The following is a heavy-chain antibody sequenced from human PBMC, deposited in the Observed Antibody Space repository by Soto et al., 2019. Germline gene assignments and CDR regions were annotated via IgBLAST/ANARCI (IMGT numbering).Heavy chain of an antibody. Sequence: EVQLVESGGGLVKPGGSLTFSCTVSGFTFSNAWMNWARQAPGKGLEWVGRIASKTDGGTIDYAASVQGRFTISRDDSKNTLYLQMDSLKTEDTAVYYCITYRPPQSSGRDRGWYWGQGALVTVSS. CDR3: ITYRPPQSSGRDRGWY. J-gene: IGHJ4*02. V-gene: IGHV3-15*04. D-gene: IGHD3-22*01. CDR1: GFTFSNAW. CDR2: IASKTDGGTI.